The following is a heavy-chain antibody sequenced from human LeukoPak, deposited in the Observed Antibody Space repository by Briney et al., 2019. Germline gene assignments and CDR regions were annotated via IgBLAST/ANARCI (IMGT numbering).Heavy chain of an antibody. D-gene: IGHD2-2*01. Sequence: GRSQRLSCSASGFTFDDYGMHWVRQAPGKGLEWVSGISWNSGSMGYADSVKGRFTISRDNAKNSLYLQMNSLRAEDAALYYCAKELGYCSTTICYPFDYWGQGTLVIVSS. CDR3: AKELGYCSTTICYPFDY. CDR1: GFTFDDYG. V-gene: IGHV3-9*01. CDR2: ISWNSGSM. J-gene: IGHJ4*02.